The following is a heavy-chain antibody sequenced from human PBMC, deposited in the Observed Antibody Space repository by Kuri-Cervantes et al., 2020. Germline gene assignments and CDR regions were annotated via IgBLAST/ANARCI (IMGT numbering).Heavy chain of an antibody. D-gene: IGHD2-15*01. CDR3: ARVVAALDY. CDR2: INHSGST. J-gene: IGHJ4*02. Sequence: SETLSLTCAVYGGSFSGYYWSWIRQPPGKGLEWIGEINHSGSTNYNPSLRSRVTVSLDTSKNQFSLKLSSVTAADTAVYYCARVVAALDYWGQGTLVTVSS. CDR1: GGSFSGYY. V-gene: IGHV4-34*01.